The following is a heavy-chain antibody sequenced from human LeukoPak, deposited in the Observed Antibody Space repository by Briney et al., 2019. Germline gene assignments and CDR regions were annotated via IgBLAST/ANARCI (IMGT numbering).Heavy chain of an antibody. V-gene: IGHV1-18*01. Sequence: ASVKVSCKASGYTFTSYGISWVRQAPGQGLEWMGWISAYNGNTNYAQKLQGRVTMTTDTSTSTAYMELRSLRSDDTAVYYCARDMRGDDFWSGYYAFDIWGRGTMVTVSS. CDR1: GYTFTSYG. J-gene: IGHJ3*02. D-gene: IGHD3-3*01. CDR2: ISAYNGNT. CDR3: ARDMRGDDFWSGYYAFDI.